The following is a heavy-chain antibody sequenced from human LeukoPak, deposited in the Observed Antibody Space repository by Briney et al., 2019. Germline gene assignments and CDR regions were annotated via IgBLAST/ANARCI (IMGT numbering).Heavy chain of an antibody. CDR2: INPNSGGT. CDR3: ARDLSRVGYYYDSSGYYWY. CDR1: GYTFTSYG. J-gene: IGHJ4*02. V-gene: IGHV1-2*02. Sequence: ASVKVSCKASGYTFTSYGISWVRQAPGQGLEWMGWINPNSGGTNYAQKFQGRVTMTRDTSISTAYMELSRLRSDDTAVYYCARDLSRVGYYYDSSGYYWYWGQGTLVTVSS. D-gene: IGHD3-22*01.